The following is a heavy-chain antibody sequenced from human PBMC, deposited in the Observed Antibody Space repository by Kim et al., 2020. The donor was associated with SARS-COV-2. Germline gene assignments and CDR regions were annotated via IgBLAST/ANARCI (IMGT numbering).Heavy chain of an antibody. CDR3: ARVECVSTMCYVSSGYYYGMDV. D-gene: IGHD2-2*01. CDR1: EFTFSDSW. CDR2: IKPDGSEE. V-gene: IGHV3-7*01. Sequence: GGSLRLSCAASEFTFSDSWMTWVRQAPGKGLEWVANIKPDGSEEYYVDSVKGRFTISRDNAKNSLYLQMSSLRAEDTAVYFCARVECVSTMCYVSSGYYYGMDVWGQGTTVTVSS. J-gene: IGHJ6*01.